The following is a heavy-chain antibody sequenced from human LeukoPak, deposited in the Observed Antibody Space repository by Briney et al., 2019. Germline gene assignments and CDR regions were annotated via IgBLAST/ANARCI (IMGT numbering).Heavy chain of an antibody. CDR3: ARDVEQQLVHTYYYYGMDV. J-gene: IGHJ6*02. CDR2: INSDGSST. CDR1: GFTFSSYW. D-gene: IGHD6-13*01. V-gene: IGHV3-74*01. Sequence: GGSLRLSCAASGFTFSSYWMHWVRQAPGKGLVWVSRINSDGSSTSYADSVKGRFTISRDNAKNTLYLQMNSLRAEDTAVYYCARDVEQQLVHTYYYYGMDVWGQGTTVTVSS.